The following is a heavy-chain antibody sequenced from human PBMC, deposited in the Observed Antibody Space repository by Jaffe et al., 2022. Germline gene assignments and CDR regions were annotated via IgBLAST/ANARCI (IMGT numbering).Heavy chain of an antibody. CDR1: GYTFTGYY. CDR2: INPNSGGT. CDR3: ARGGAPHYYGSGSYYKERSEYFQH. D-gene: IGHD3-10*01. V-gene: IGHV1-2*02. Sequence: QVQLVQSGAEVKKPGASVKVSCKASGYTFTGYYMHWVRQAPGQGLEWMGWINPNSGGTNYAQKFQGRVTMTRDTSISTAYMELSRLRSDDTAVYYCARGGAPHYYGSGSYYKERSEYFQHWGQGTLVTVSS. J-gene: IGHJ1*01.